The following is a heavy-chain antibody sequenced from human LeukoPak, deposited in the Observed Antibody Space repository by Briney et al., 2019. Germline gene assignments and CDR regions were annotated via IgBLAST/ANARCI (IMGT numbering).Heavy chain of an antibody. CDR3: AKAGHYYGSGRGYFDY. CDR2: TSGIGGTT. J-gene: IGHJ4*02. D-gene: IGHD3-10*01. V-gene: IGHV3-23*01. CDR1: GFPFTSYA. Sequence: GGALRLSCAASGFPFTSYAVSWVRQAPGKGLDWVSPTSGIGGTTYYADSVKGRFTVSRDNSKNTLFLQMNSLRAEDTAVYHCAKAGHYYGSGRGYFDYWGQGTLVTGSS.